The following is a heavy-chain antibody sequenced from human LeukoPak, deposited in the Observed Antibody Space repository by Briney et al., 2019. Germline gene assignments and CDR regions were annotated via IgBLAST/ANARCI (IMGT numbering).Heavy chain of an antibody. CDR1: GGSFSGYY. V-gene: IGHV4-34*01. Sequence: KPSETLSLTCAVYGGSFSGYYWSWIRQPPGKGLEWIGEINHSGSTNYNPSLKSRVTISVDTSKNQFSLKLSSVTAADTAVYYCARESVDYGGNTAFDYWGQGTLVTVSS. CDR2: INHSGST. D-gene: IGHD4-23*01. CDR3: ARESVDYGGNTAFDY. J-gene: IGHJ4*02.